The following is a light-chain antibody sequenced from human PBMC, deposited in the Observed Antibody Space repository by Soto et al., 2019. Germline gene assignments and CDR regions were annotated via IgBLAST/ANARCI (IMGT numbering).Light chain of an antibody. Sequence: EIVLTQSPGTLSLSPGERATLSCRASQSVISTFSAWYQQKPGQAPRLLIYGAYNRATGIPDRFSASGSGTDFTLTISRLEPEDFAVYYCQQYQSSPPTFTFGQGTKLEI. J-gene: IGKJ2*01. CDR3: QQYQSSPPTFT. CDR2: GAY. CDR1: QSVISTF. V-gene: IGKV3-20*01.